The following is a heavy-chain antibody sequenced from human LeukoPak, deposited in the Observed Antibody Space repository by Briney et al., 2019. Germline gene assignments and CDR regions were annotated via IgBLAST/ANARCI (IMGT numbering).Heavy chain of an antibody. Sequence: PGGSLRLSCAASEFSVGSNYMTWVRQAPGKGLEWVSLIYSGGSTYYADSVKGRFTISRDNAKNSLYLQMNSLRAEDTALYYCARGRGYCSGGSCYDDYWGQGTLVTVSS. V-gene: IGHV3-53*01. CDR1: EFSVGSNY. CDR3: ARGRGYCSGGSCYDDY. J-gene: IGHJ4*02. D-gene: IGHD2-15*01. CDR2: IYSGGST.